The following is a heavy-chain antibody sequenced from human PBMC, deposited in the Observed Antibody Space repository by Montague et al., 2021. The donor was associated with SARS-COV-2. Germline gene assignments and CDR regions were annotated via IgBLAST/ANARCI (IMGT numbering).Heavy chain of an antibody. CDR1: GFTFNTYA. CDR2: IYSGGSNT. D-gene: IGHD5-18*01. CDR3: AKSPRAYSYAFDY. V-gene: IGHV3-23*03. J-gene: IGHJ4*02. Sequence: SLRLSLSASGFTFNTYAMSWVRQAPGKGLEWVSVIYSGGSNTYYADSVKGRFTISRDNSKNTLYLQMNRLRAEDTAVYYCAKSPRAYSYAFDYWGQGTLVTVSS.